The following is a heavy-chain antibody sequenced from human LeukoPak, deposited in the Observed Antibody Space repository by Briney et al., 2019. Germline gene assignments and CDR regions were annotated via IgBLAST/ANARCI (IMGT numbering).Heavy chain of an antibody. D-gene: IGHD6-13*01. CDR2: ISGNSGSI. CDR3: AKFGSKSYSSSWYVGGLDY. J-gene: IGHJ4*02. V-gene: IGHV3-9*01. Sequence: GGSLRLSCAASGFTFDDYAMHWVRQAPGKGLEWVSGISGNSGSIGYADSVKGRFTISRDNAKNSLYLQMNSLRAEDTALYYCAKFGSKSYSSSWYVGGLDYWGQGTLVTVSS. CDR1: GFTFDDYA.